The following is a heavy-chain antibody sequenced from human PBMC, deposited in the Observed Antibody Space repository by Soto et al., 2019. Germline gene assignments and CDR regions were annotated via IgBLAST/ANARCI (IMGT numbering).Heavy chain of an antibody. V-gene: IGHV1-69*13. CDR2: IIPILGTA. CDR1: GGTLSSYA. CDR3: ARRPASRFATMPFVG. J-gene: IGHJ4*02. Sequence: GVSLKVSCKPCGGTLSSYAISWVRQAPVQGLEWMGGIIPILGTANYAQKFQGRVTITADESTSTAYMELSSLRSEDTAVYYCARRPASRFATMPFVGWGQGTLVTVSS. D-gene: IGHD5-12*01.